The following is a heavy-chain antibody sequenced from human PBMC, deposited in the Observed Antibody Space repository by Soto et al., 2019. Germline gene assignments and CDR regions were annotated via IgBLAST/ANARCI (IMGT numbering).Heavy chain of an antibody. J-gene: IGHJ3*02. D-gene: IGHD6-13*01. Sequence: GESLKISCKGSGYSFTSYWIGWVRQMPGKGLGWMGIIYPGDSDTRYRPSFQGQVTRSADKSISPPYLQWSSLKASDTAMYYCASSVGGGIATAGSYAFDIWGQGTMVTVSS. V-gene: IGHV5-51*01. CDR3: ASSVGGGIATAGSYAFDI. CDR1: GYSFTSYW. CDR2: IYPGDSDT.